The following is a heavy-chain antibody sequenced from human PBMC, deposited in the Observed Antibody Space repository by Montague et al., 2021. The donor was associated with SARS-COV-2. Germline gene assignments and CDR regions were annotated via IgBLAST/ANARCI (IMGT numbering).Heavy chain of an antibody. J-gene: IGHJ4*02. Sequence: SETLSLTCAVYGGSFKNYYWNWIRHPPGKGLEWIWQINHSGSTNYNPYLKSQVTISIYTYKNQFSLKLRSMTATDTAVYYCSRGRVGITMILVVIGYSYYFDYWGQGTMVTVSS. V-gene: IGHV4-34*01. CDR1: GGSFKNYY. D-gene: IGHD3-22*01. CDR3: SRGRVGITMILVVIGYSYYFDY. CDR2: INHSGST.